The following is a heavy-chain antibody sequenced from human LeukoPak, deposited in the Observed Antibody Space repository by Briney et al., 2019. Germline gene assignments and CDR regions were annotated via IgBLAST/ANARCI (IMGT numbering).Heavy chain of an antibody. CDR2: INPSGGST. V-gene: IGHV1-46*01. J-gene: IGHJ5*02. CDR3: AREDDSSGYPTSESGWFDP. D-gene: IGHD3-22*01. CDR1: GGTFSSYA. Sequence: ASVKVSCKASGGTFSSYAISWVRQAPGQGLEWMGIINPSGGSTSYAQKFQGRVTMTRDTSTSTVYMELSSLRSEDTAVYYCAREDDSSGYPTSESGWFDPWGQGTLVTVSS.